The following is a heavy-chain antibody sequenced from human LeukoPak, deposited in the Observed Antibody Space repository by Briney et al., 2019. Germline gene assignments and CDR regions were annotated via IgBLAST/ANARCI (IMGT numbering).Heavy chain of an antibody. V-gene: IGHV4-30-4*07. J-gene: IGHJ3*02. D-gene: IGHD3-22*01. Sequence: SETLSLTCAVSGASISSGGYSWSWNRQPPGKGLEWIGYIYYSGGTYYNPSLKSRVSISVDTSKNQFSLKLSSVTAADTAVYYCACLTTADAFDIWGQGTMVTVSS. CDR2: IYYSGGT. CDR3: ACLTTADAFDI. CDR1: GASISSGGYS.